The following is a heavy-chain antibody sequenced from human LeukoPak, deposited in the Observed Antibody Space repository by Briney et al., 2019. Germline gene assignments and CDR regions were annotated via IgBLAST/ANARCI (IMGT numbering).Heavy chain of an antibody. CDR1: GFTFDDYA. CDR3: ARDSGGHYIPYFFDF. J-gene: IGHJ4*02. D-gene: IGHD1-26*01. CDR2: IYYAGSS. Sequence: GSLRLSCAASGFTFDDYAMHWIRQPPGKGLEWIANIYYAGSSNYNPSLKSRVTMAVDVSKRQFSLKLRSVSAADTAVYFCARDSGGHYIPYFFDFWGQGTLVTVSS. V-gene: IGHV4-59*12.